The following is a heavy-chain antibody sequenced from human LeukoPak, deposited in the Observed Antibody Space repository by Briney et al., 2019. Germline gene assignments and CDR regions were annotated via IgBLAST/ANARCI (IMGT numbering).Heavy chain of an antibody. D-gene: IGHD6-13*01. V-gene: IGHV4-38-2*02. Sequence: PSETLSLTCTVSGYSISSGYYWGWIRQPPGKGLEWIGSIYYSATTSYNPSLKSRVTISVDTSKNQFSLKLTSVTAADTAVYYCARRVRGIAAARYYFDYWGQGTLVTVSS. CDR2: IYYSATT. CDR1: GYSISSGYY. J-gene: IGHJ4*02. CDR3: ARRVRGIAAARYYFDY.